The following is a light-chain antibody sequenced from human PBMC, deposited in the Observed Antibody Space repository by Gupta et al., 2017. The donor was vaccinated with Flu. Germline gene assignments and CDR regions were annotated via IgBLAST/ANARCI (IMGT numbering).Light chain of an antibody. Sequence: GRGSDVGGYIYFYWYQPHPGTVPKVMIYGVSNRPAGISDPFSGSKSGNSASITSSGLQDEDEADYYCSSYRSDTWVFGGGTKVTVL. V-gene: IGLV2-14*03. J-gene: IGLJ3*02. CDR1: GSDVGGYIY. CDR2: GVS. CDR3: SSYRSDTWV.